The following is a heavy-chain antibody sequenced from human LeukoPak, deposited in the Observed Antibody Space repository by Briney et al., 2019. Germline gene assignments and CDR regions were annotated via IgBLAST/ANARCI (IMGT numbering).Heavy chain of an antibody. J-gene: IGHJ4*02. CDR2: MNPNSGQR. CDR1: GSAFTIYD. V-gene: IGHV1-8*01. CDR3: ARRIVGVRKRNDY. Sequence: ASVKLSFKASGSAFTIYDIIWVRLGQGPGLGWMGWMNPNSGQRGNSHTFQGRVTMTRITSISKDYMELTSLTTADSAAYYCARRIVGVRKRNDYWGQGTLVTVSS. D-gene: IGHD1-26*01.